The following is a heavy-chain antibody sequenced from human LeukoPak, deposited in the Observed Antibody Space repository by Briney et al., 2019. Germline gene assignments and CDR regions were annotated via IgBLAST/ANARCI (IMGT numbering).Heavy chain of an antibody. J-gene: IGHJ4*02. CDR3: AREGAVADDY. Sequence: GGSLRLSCAASGFTFTNYWMSWVRQPPGKGLEWVANIRHDESEIYYVDSVKGRFTISRDNAKDSLFLQMNSLRAEDTAVYYCAREGAVADDYWGQGTLVTVSS. D-gene: IGHD6-19*01. CDR1: GFTFTNYW. V-gene: IGHV3-7*01. CDR2: IRHDESEI.